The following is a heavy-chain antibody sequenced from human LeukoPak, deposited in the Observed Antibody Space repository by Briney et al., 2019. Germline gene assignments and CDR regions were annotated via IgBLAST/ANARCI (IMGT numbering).Heavy chain of an antibody. CDR3: ARARTGSGWYGGAFDI. J-gene: IGHJ3*02. D-gene: IGHD6-19*01. V-gene: IGHV3-21*01. CDR2: ISSSSSYI. Sequence: PGGSLRLSCAASGFTFSSYSMNWVRQAPGKGLEWVSSISSSSSYIYYADSVKGRFTISRDNAKNSLYLQMNSLRAEDTAVYYCARARTGSGWYGGAFDIWGQGTMVTVSS. CDR1: GFTFSSYS.